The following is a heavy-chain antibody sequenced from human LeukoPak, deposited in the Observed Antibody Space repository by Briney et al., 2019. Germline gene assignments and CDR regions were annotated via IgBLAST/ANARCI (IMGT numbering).Heavy chain of an antibody. J-gene: IGHJ4*02. V-gene: IGHV4-39*01. Sequence: SETLSLTCTVSGVSISSSNSYWGWIRQPPGKGLEWIGSIYYSGNTYYNASLKSQVSISIDTSKNQFSLRLTSVTAADTAVYYCARRKSGYSSGWYLSYFDYWGQGTLVTVSS. CDR2: IYYSGNT. CDR1: GVSISSSNSY. CDR3: ARRKSGYSSGWYLSYFDY. D-gene: IGHD6-19*01.